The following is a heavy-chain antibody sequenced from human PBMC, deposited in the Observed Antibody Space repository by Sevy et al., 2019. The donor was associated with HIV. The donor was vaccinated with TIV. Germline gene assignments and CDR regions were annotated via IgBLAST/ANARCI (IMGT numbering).Heavy chain of an antibody. V-gene: IGHV3-7*03. CDR2: IKQDGIEK. D-gene: IGHD4-17*01. J-gene: IGHJ4*02. Sequence: GGSLRLSCAASGFTFSNYWMSWVRQAPGKGLEWVANIKQDGIEKYYVDSVKGRFSISRDNAKNSLSLQMNSLRAEDTAVYYCARADLLGDYCNWGQGTLVTVSS. CDR3: ARADLLGDYCN. CDR1: GFTFSNYW.